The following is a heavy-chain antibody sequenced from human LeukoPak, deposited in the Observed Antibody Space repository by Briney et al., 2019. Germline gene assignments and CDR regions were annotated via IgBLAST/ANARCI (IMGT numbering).Heavy chain of an antibody. Sequence: GGSLRLSCAASGFTFSSYAMHWVRQAPGEGLEYVSAISSNGGSTYYANSVKGRFTISRDNSKNTLYLQMGSLRAEDMAVYYCARGLVGANSPPGYWGQGTLVTVSS. V-gene: IGHV3-64*01. CDR3: ARGLVGANSPPGY. CDR1: GFTFSSYA. CDR2: ISSNGGST. D-gene: IGHD1-26*01. J-gene: IGHJ4*02.